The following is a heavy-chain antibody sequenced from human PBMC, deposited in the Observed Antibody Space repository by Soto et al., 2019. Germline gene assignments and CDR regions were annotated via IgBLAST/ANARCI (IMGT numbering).Heavy chain of an antibody. CDR1: GYTFTSYG. CDR3: ARTHHDILIGYYNRSGYYMDV. D-gene: IGHD3-9*01. V-gene: IGHV1-18*01. J-gene: IGHJ6*03. Sequence: GASVKVSCKASGYTFTSYGISWVRQAPGQGLEWMGWISAYNGNTNYAQKLQGRVTMTTDTSTSTAYMELRSLRSEDTAVYYCARTHHDILIGYYNRSGYYMDVWGKVTTVTVSS. CDR2: ISAYNGNT.